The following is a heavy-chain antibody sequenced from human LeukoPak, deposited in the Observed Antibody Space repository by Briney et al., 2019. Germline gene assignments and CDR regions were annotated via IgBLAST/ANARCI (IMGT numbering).Heavy chain of an antibody. V-gene: IGHV3-74*01. CDR1: GFTFSSYW. J-gene: IGHJ4*02. CDR3: ARERYQEYYFDY. D-gene: IGHD2-2*01. Sequence: GGSLRLSCAASGFTFSSYWMHWVRQAPGEGLVWVSRINSDGSSTSYADSVKGRFTISRDNAKNTLYLQMNSLRAEDTAVYYCARERYQEYYFDYWGQGTLVTVSS. CDR2: INSDGSST.